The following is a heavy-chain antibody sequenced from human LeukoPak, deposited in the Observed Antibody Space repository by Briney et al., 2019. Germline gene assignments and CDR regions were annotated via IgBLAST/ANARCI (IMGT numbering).Heavy chain of an antibody. CDR2: INSDGSTT. V-gene: IGHV3-74*01. D-gene: IGHD2-2*01. CDR1: GFTFSSYW. Sequence: PGGSLRLSCAASGFTFSSYWIYWVRQAPGKGLVWVSRINSDGSTTSYADSVKGQFTISRDNAKNTLYLQMNSLRAEDTAVYYCTKDDDSTSYYFDYWGQGTLVTVSS. CDR3: TKDDDSTSYYFDY. J-gene: IGHJ4*02.